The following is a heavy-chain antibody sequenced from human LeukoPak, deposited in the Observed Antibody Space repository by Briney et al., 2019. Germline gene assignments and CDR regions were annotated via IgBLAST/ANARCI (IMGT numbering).Heavy chain of an antibody. CDR1: GFTFSSYS. CDR3: ARAKVTKNFDY. J-gene: IGHJ4*02. CDR2: ISSSSSYI. V-gene: IGHV3-21*01. Sequence: GGSLRLSCAACGFTFSSYSMNWVRQAPGKGMEWVSSISSSSSYINYADSVKGRFTISRDNAKNSLYLQMNSLRAEDTAVYYCARAKVTKNFDYWGQGTLVTVSS. D-gene: IGHD4-17*01.